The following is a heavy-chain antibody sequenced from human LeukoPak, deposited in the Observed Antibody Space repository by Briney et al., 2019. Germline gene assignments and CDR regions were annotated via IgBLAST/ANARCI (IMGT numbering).Heavy chain of an antibody. Sequence: PGGSLRLSCAASGFIFSNYVMTWVRQAPGKGLEWVSTIGTRRDDTYHADSVKGRFTISRDNSKNTLYLQMNSLRAEDMAIYYCARYYYASGRRRWFAPGSEGTLLTVHS. V-gene: IGHV3-23*01. CDR1: GFIFSNYV. J-gene: IGHJ5*02. D-gene: IGHD3-10*01. CDR2: IGTRRDDT. CDR3: ARYYYASGRRRWFAP.